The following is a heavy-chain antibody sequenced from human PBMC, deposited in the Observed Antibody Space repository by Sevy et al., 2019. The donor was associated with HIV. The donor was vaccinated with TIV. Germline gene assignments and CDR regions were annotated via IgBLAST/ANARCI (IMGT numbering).Heavy chain of an antibody. CDR2: IYHSGST. CDR3: ARHSFKHGYRPHYFDY. J-gene: IGHJ4*02. CDR1: GGSITSKNYF. D-gene: IGHD5-18*01. Sequence: SETLSLTCSVSGGSITSKNYFWAWIRQSPGKGLEWIGSIYHSGSTYHSPSLQSRVGISVDTSRRHFSLKLSSVTATDTAVYYCARHSFKHGYRPHYFDYGSQGTLVTVSS. V-gene: IGHV4-39*01.